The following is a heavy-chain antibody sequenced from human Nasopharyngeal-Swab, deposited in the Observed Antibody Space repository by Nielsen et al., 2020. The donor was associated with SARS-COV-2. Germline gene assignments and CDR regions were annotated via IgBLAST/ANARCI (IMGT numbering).Heavy chain of an antibody. D-gene: IGHD3-3*01. CDR1: GGTFSSYA. J-gene: IGHJ6*03. V-gene: IGHV1-69*13. Sequence: SVKVSCKASGGTFSSYAISWVRQAPGQGLEWMGGIIPIFGTANYAQKFQGRVTITADESTSTAYMELSSLRSEDTAVYYCARERGQNYDFWSGYSYYYYYMDVWGKGTTVTVSS. CDR2: IIPIFGTA. CDR3: ARERGQNYDFWSGYSYYYYYMDV.